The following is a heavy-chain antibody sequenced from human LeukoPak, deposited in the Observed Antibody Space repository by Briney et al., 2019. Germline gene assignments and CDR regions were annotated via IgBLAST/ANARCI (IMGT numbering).Heavy chain of an antibody. CDR3: AHSRPRTGYSFDV. Sequence: SGPTLVKPTQTLTLTCTCSGFSVRPDGVGVGWIRQPPGKALEWLALIYWSDEKRYRPSLKSRLTITKDTSKNQVVLTMTNTDPVDTATYFCAHSRPRTGYSFDVWGQGTVVTVSS. J-gene: IGHJ3*01. CDR2: IYWSDEK. V-gene: IGHV2-5*01. CDR1: GFSVRPDGVG. D-gene: IGHD6-13*01.